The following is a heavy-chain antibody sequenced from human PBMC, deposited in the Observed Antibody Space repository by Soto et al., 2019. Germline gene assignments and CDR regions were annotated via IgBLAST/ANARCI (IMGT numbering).Heavy chain of an antibody. CDR3: ARRSRIGDSSGSGAFDI. Sequence: QVPLVQSGAEVKKPGSSVKVSCKASGGTFSSYAISWVRQAPGQGLEWMGGIIPIFGTANYAQKFQGRVTITADESTSTAYMELSSLRSEDTAVYYCARRSRIGDSSGSGAFDIWGQGTMVTVSS. J-gene: IGHJ3*02. D-gene: IGHD3-22*01. CDR1: GGTFSSYA. CDR2: IIPIFGTA. V-gene: IGHV1-69*01.